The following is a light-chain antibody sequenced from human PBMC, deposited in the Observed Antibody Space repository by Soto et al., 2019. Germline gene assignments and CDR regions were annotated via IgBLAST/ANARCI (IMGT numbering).Light chain of an antibody. CDR1: KIGSKS. V-gene: IGLV3-21*02. CDR3: QVWDSSSDHVV. CDR2: DDS. J-gene: IGLJ3*02. Sequence: SYELTQPPSVSVAPGQTARISCGGDKIGSKSVHWYQQKAGQTPVLVVYDDSDRPSGIPERFSGSNSGNTASLIISRVEGGDEADYYCQVWDSSSDHVVFSGGTKLTVL.